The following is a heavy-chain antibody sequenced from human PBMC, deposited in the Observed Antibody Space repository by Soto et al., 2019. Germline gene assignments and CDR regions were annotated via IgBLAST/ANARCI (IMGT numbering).Heavy chain of an antibody. V-gene: IGHV4-4*07. CDR3: VRDGTKTLGDWFDP. J-gene: IGHJ5*02. CDR2: IYATGTT. D-gene: IGHD1-1*01. Sequence: PSEILSLTCTVSGASISGFYWSWIRKSAGKGLEWIGRIYATGTTDYNPSLKSRVMMSVDTSKKQFSLKLRSVTAADTAVYYCVRDGTKTLGDWFDPWGQGISVTVSS. CDR1: GASISGFY.